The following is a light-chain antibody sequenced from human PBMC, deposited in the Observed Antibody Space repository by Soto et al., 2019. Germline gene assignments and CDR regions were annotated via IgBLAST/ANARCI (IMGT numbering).Light chain of an antibody. V-gene: IGLV2-8*01. CDR1: SSDVGGYKY. J-gene: IGLJ1*01. Sequence: QSALTQPPSASGSPGQSVTISCTGTSSDVGGYKYVSWYQQHPGKAPKLMIFEVNKRPSGVPDRFSGSKSGNTASLTVSRRQPEDQANYYCSSYAVINNLPVFGTGTKVTLL. CDR2: EVN. CDR3: SSYAVINNLPV.